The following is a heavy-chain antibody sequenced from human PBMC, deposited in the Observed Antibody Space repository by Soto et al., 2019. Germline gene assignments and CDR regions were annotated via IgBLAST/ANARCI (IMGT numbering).Heavy chain of an antibody. Sequence: ASVKVSCKASGYTFSHYGIGWVRQAPGQGLEWMGWISAYNGNRHFAEGLRGRITMTTNTTTSTADMELRSLSSDDTAVYYCARHAAARYYYYGMDVWGQGTTVTVSS. D-gene: IGHD6-6*01. CDR2: ISAYNGNR. CDR3: ARHAAARYYYYGMDV. CDR1: GYTFSHYG. J-gene: IGHJ6*02. V-gene: IGHV1-18*01.